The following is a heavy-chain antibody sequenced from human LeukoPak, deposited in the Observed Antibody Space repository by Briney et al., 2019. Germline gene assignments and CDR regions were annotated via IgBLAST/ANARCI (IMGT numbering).Heavy chain of an antibody. CDR1: GLTVSSTS. J-gene: IGHJ4*02. CDR3: TRTVNSASDF. V-gene: IGHV3-7*03. D-gene: IGHD4-23*01. Sequence: GGSLRLSCAASGLTVSSTSMTGVRQAPGKGLEWVATINQNGGVKYYVDSVKGRFTISRDNAKTSLFLQMNSLRIDDTAMYYCTRTVNSASDFWGQGTLVTVSS. CDR2: INQNGGVK.